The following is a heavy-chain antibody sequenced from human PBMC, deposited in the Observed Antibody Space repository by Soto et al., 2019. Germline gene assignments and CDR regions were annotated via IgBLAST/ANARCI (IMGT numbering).Heavy chain of an antibody. Sequence: GPPVKVSCKASGGTFSSYAISWVRQAPGQGLEWKGGIIPIFGTANYAQKFQGRVTITADKSTSTAYMELSSLRSDDTAVYYSARDLLGITMIVVVTRSHFFYYWGQGTLVTVSS. D-gene: IGHD3-22*01. CDR2: IIPIFGTA. V-gene: IGHV1-69*06. CDR3: ARDLLGITMIVVVTRSHFFYY. CDR1: GGTFSSYA. J-gene: IGHJ4*02.